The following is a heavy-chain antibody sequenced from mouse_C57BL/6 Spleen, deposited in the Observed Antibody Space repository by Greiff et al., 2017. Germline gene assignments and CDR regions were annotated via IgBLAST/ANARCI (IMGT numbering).Heavy chain of an antibody. Sequence: QVQLQQSGAELVRPGASVTLSCKASGYTFTDYEMHWVKQTPVHGLEWIGAIDPETGGTAYNQKFKGKAILTADKSSSTAYMELRSLTSEDSAVYYCTGEYPRRFAYWGQGTLVPVSA. J-gene: IGHJ3*01. CDR2: IDPETGGT. CDR1: GYTFTDYE. D-gene: IGHD2-10*02. V-gene: IGHV1-15*01. CDR3: TGEYPRRFAY.